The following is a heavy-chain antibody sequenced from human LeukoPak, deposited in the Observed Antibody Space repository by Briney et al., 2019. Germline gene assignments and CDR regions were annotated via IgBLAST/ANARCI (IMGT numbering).Heavy chain of an antibody. CDR2: ISGSGGST. V-gene: IGHV3-23*01. J-gene: IGHJ4*02. CDR3: ATHGDSSSFLPFDY. D-gene: IGHD6-6*01. Sequence: GGSLRLSCAASGFTFSSYAMSWVRQAPGKGLEWVSAISGSGGSTYYADSVKGRFTISRDNSKNTLYLQMNSLRAEDTAVYYCATHGDSSSFLPFDYWXQGTLVTVSS. CDR1: GFTFSSYA.